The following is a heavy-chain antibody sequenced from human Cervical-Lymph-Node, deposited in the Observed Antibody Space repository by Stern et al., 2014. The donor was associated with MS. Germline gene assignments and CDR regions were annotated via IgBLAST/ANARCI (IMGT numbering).Heavy chain of an antibody. Sequence: EVQLLESGGNLVQPGGSLRLSCAASGFTFSSFAITWVRKAPGKGLEWVAAISGTSAGTHYADSVKGRFTISRDNFRTTLFLQMNSLRAEDTAVYYCAKLGISIDVITPHHFDNWGQGTLVTVSS. D-gene: IGHD3-16*01. V-gene: IGHV3-23*01. CDR1: GFTFSSFA. CDR3: AKLGISIDVITPHHFDN. J-gene: IGHJ4*02. CDR2: ISGTSAGT.